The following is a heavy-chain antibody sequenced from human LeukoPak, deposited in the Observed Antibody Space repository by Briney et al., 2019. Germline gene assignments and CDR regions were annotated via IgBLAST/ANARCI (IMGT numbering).Heavy chain of an antibody. CDR1: GFTVSNND. CDR3: ARSSRELGGYAPWELMPPFDY. CDR2: ISSSSSTI. J-gene: IGHJ4*02. D-gene: IGHD1-7*01. Sequence: GGSLRLSCTASGFTVSNNDMSWVRQAPGKGLEWVSYISSSSSTIYYADSVKGRFTISRDNAKNSLYLQMNSLRAEDTAVYYCARSSRELGGYAPWELMPPFDYWGQGTLVTVSS. V-gene: IGHV3-48*01.